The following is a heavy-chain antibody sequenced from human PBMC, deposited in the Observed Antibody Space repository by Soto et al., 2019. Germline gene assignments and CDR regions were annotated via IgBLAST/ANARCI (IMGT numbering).Heavy chain of an antibody. J-gene: IGHJ4*02. CDR1: GFTFSSYA. CDR2: LYGSGRGI. D-gene: IGHD4-17*01. V-gene: IGHV3-23*01. CDR3: AIDAVSGDGVGLVDL. Sequence: GGTLRLSCAASGFTFSSYAMIWGRQAPGKGLEWVAGLYGSGRGIFYADSVKGRFTISRDNSGNSVYLQMNSLRLEDTAVYYCAIDAVSGDGVGLVDLWSQGTVVTVS.